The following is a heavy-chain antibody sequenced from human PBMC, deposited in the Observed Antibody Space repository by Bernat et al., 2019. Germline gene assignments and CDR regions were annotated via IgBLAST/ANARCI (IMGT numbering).Heavy chain of an antibody. CDR3: AKDSPSSYDSSGFNVFDI. CDR1: GFTFSSYG. J-gene: IGHJ3*02. V-gene: IGHV3-23*01. D-gene: IGHD3-22*01. CDR2: ITGSGEST. Sequence: EVQLLESGGGLVQPGGSLRLSCAAAGFTFSSYGMTWVRQAPGKGLEWVSGITGSGESTYYADSVKGRFTISRDNSKNTLYLQMNSLRAEDTAVYYCAKDSPSSYDSSGFNVFDIWGQGTMVTVSS.